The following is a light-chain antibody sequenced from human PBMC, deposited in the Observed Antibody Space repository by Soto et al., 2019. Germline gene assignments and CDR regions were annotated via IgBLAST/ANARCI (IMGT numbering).Light chain of an antibody. CDR1: QSIGTY. CDR2: DVS. V-gene: IGKV3-11*01. J-gene: IGKJ2*01. Sequence: EIVLTQSPATLSSSPGERATLSCRASQSIGTYLAWYQHIPGQAPRLLIYDVSNRATGIPARFSGSGPGTDFTLTISSPGPEDFAVYYCQQRYNWPNTFGQGTKLEIK. CDR3: QQRYNWPNT.